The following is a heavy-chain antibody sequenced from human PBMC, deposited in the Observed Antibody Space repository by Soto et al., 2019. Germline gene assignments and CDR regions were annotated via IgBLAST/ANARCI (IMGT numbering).Heavy chain of an antibody. CDR2: FDPEDGET. D-gene: IGHD2-15*01. CDR1: GYTLTELS. J-gene: IGHJ4*02. V-gene: IGHV1-24*01. CDR3: ANFGYEVFDY. Sequence: ASVKVSCTVSGYTLTELSMHWVRQAPGKGLEWMGGFDPEDGETIYAQKFQGRVTMTEDTSTDTAYMELSSLRAEDTAVYYCANFGYEVFDYWGQGTLVTVSS.